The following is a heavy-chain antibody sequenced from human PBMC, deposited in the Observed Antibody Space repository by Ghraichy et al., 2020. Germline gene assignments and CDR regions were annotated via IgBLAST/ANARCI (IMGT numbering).Heavy chain of an antibody. J-gene: IGHJ4*02. CDR1: GFTFSSYS. V-gene: IGHV3-21*01. Sequence: LSLTCAASGFTFSSYSMNWVRQAPGKGLEWVSSISSSSSYIYYADSMKGRFTISRDNAKNSLYLQMNSLRAEDTALYYCADTYYYDGSGYYAVDYWGQGTLVTVSS. CDR2: ISSSSSYI. CDR3: ADTYYYDGSGYYAVDY. D-gene: IGHD3-22*01.